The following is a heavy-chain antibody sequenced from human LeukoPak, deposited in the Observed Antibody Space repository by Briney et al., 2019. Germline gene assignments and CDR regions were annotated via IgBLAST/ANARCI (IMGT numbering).Heavy chain of an antibody. D-gene: IGHD3-16*02. V-gene: IGHV1-46*01. J-gene: IGHJ4*02. CDR1: GYTFISYY. CDR3: ARSGITWGTYRPPLDY. CDR2: INPSGGGT. Sequence: ASVKVSCKASGYTFISYYMHWVRQAPGQGLGWMGIINPSGGGTSYAQKFQGRVTMTRDTSTSTVYMELSSLRSEDTAVYYCARSGITWGTYRPPLDYWGQGTLVTVSS.